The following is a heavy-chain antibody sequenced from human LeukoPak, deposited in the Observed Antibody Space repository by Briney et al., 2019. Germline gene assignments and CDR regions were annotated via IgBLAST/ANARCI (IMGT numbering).Heavy chain of an antibody. CDR3: ARESSLRDFGFDC. D-gene: IGHD3-10*01. Sequence: GGSLRLSCAASEFTFSNYFLHWVRQPPGKGLEWVAAISNDGGNKYHADPVKGRFTISRDNSKNMLYLQMDSLTVEDTAVYYCARESSLRDFGFDCWGQGALVTVSS. CDR1: EFTFSNYF. V-gene: IGHV3-30-3*01. J-gene: IGHJ4*02. CDR2: ISNDGGNK.